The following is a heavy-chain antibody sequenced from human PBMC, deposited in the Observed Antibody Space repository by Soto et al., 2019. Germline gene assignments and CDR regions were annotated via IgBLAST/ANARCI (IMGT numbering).Heavy chain of an antibody. V-gene: IGHV4-59*01. J-gene: IGHJ4*02. CDR2: IYYSGST. Sequence: SETLSFTCTVSGGSISSYYWSWIRQPPGKGLEWIGYIYYSGSTNYNPSLKSRVTISVDTSKNQFSLKLSSVTAADTAVYYCARGKGYEQKYYFDYWGQGTLVTVSS. CDR1: GGSISSYY. CDR3: ARGKGYEQKYYFDY. D-gene: IGHD5-12*01.